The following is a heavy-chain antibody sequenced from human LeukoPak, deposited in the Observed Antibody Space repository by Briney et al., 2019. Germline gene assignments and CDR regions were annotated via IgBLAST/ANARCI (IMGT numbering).Heavy chain of an antibody. CDR2: IYPGESDT. CDR3: ARHYSSSSGDAFDI. D-gene: IGHD6-6*01. Sequence: HGESLKISCQGSGYSFTSYWIGWVRQMPGKGLEWMGIIYPGESDTRYSPSFQGQVTISADKSISTAYLQWSSLKASDTAIYYCARHYSSSSGDAFDIWGQGTMVTVSS. V-gene: IGHV5-51*01. J-gene: IGHJ3*02. CDR1: GYSFTSYW.